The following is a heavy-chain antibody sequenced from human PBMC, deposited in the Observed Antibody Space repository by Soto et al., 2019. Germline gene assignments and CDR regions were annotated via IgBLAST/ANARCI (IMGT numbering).Heavy chain of an antibody. Sequence: GGSLRLSCAASGFTFDDYAMHWVRQVPGKGLEWVSGISWNSGSIGYADSVKGRFTISRDNAKNSLYLQMNSLRAEDTALYYCAKGGGSAHPYYFDYWGQGTLVTVSS. J-gene: IGHJ4*02. D-gene: IGHD1-26*01. CDR2: ISWNSGSI. V-gene: IGHV3-9*01. CDR1: GFTFDDYA. CDR3: AKGGGSAHPYYFDY.